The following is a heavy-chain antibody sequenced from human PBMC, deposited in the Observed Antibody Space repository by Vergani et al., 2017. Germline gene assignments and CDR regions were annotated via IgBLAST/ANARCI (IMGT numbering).Heavy chain of an antibody. D-gene: IGHD6-13*01. J-gene: IGHJ5*02. Sequence: VQLLESGGGLVQPGGSLRLSCAASGFTFSSYAMSWVRQAPGKGLEWVSSISSSSSYIYYADSVKGRFTISRDNAKNSLYLQMNSLRAEDTAVYYCAGDWSQQQRISRFDPWGQGTLVTVSS. CDR1: GFTFSSYA. CDR2: ISSSSSYI. CDR3: AGDWSQQQRISRFDP. V-gene: IGHV3-21*01.